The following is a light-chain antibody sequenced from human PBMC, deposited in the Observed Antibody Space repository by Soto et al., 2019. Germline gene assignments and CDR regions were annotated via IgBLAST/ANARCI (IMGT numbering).Light chain of an antibody. CDR2: TNT. J-gene: IGLJ1*01. Sequence: QSVLTQPPSVSGATGQRITISCTGSSSNIGAGYAVHWYQQLPGTAPKLLIHTNTNRPSGVPDRFSGSKSDTSASLAITGLQAEDDADYYCQSYDSTLSDYFFGSGTKLTVL. V-gene: IGLV1-40*01. CDR1: SSNIGAGYA. CDR3: QSYDSTLSDYF.